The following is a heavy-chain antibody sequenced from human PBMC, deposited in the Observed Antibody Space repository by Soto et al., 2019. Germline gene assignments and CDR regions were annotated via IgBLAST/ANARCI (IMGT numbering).Heavy chain of an antibody. J-gene: IGHJ5*02. Sequence: SQTLSLTCAISGDSVSSNSAAWNWIRQSPSRGLEWLGRTYYRSKRYNDYAVSVKSRITINPDTSKNQFSLQLNSVTPEDTAVYYCARDPHDYDFWSGPLSNWFDPWGQGTLVTVSS. CDR3: ARDPHDYDFWSGPLSNWFDP. D-gene: IGHD3-3*01. V-gene: IGHV6-1*01. CDR2: TYYRSKRYN. CDR1: GDSVSSNSAA.